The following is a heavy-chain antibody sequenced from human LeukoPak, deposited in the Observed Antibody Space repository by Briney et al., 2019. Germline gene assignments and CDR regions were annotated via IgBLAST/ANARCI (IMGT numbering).Heavy chain of an antibody. V-gene: IGHV3-30-3*01. CDR2: ISYDGSNK. CDR1: GFTFSSYA. CDR3: ARDTNYYDSSGYYDLYFDY. D-gene: IGHD3-22*01. Sequence: GGSLRLSCAASGFTFSSYAMHWVRQAPGKGLEWVAVISYDGSNKYYADSVKGRFTISRDNSKNTLYLQMNSLRAEDTAVYYCARDTNYYDSSGYYDLYFDYWGQGTLVTVSS. J-gene: IGHJ4*02.